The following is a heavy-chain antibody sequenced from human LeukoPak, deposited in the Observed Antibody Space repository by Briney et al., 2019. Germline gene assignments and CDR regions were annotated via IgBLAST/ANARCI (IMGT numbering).Heavy chain of an antibody. J-gene: IGHJ5*02. Sequence: PSETLSLTCTVSGGSISSGGYYWSWIRQHPGKGLEWIGHIYYSGSIYYNPSLKSRVTISVDRSKNQFSLKLSSVTAADTAVYYCARDLKGTPNWFDPWGQGTLVTVSS. CDR2: IYYSGSI. D-gene: IGHD2-15*01. CDR1: GGSISSGGYY. V-gene: IGHV4-31*03. CDR3: ARDLKGTPNWFDP.